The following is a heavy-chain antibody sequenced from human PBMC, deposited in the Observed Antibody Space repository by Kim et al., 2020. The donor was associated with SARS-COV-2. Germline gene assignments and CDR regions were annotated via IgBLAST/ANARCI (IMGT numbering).Heavy chain of an antibody. D-gene: IGHD6-6*01. J-gene: IGHJ5*02. Sequence: ADSVKGRFTISRDNSKNTLYLQMNSLRAEDTAVYYCAKDDSSSPNNWFDPWGQGTLVTVSS. CDR3: AKDDSSSPNNWFDP. V-gene: IGHV3-30*02.